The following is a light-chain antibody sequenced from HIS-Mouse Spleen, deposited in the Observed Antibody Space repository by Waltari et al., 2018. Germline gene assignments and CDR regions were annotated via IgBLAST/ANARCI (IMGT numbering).Light chain of an antibody. CDR1: SSDVGGYNY. Sequence: QSALTQPRSVSGSPGQSVTLSCTGTSSDVGGYNYVSWYPQHPGKAPKLMIYDVSKRPSGVPDRFSGSKSGNTASLTISGLQAEDEADYYCCSYAGSYTFEVVFGGGTKLTVL. CDR2: DVS. J-gene: IGLJ2*01. V-gene: IGLV2-11*01. CDR3: CSYAGSYTFEVV.